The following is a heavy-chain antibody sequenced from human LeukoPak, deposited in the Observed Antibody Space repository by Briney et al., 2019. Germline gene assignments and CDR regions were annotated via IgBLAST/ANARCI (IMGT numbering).Heavy chain of an antibody. Sequence: PSETLSLTCAVYGGSFSGYYWSWIRQPPGKGLEWIGEINHSGSTNYNPSLKSRVTISVDTSKNQFSLKLSSVTAADTAVYYCARGRGRSGGTTVVTHHWYFVLWGRGTLVTVSS. V-gene: IGHV4-34*01. CDR1: GGSFSGYY. CDR2: INHSGST. CDR3: ARGRGRSGGTTVVTHHWYFVL. J-gene: IGHJ2*01. D-gene: IGHD4-23*01.